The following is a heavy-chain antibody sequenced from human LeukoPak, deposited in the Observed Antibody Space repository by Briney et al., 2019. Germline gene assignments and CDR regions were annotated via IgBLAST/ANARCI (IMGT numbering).Heavy chain of an antibody. CDR3: ARGVVPAANPWFDP. CDR1: RVTFSSYV. CDR2: ISYDGSNK. Sequence: PVRSLRLSCAPSRVTFSSYVVHRGREAPGKGLGWVEVISYDGSNKYNDDSVKGRFTISRDNSKNTLHLQMNRLRAEDTAVYYCARGVVPAANPWFDPWGQGTLVTVSS. D-gene: IGHD2-2*01. J-gene: IGHJ5*02. V-gene: IGHV3-30*04.